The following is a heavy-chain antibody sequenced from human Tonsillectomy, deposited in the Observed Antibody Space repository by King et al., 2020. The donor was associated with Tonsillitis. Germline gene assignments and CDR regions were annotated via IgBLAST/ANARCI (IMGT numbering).Heavy chain of an antibody. CDR1: GGSISSGGYY. V-gene: IGHV4-31*01. Sequence: VQLQESGPGLVKPSQTLSLTCTVSGGSISSGGYYWSWIRQHPGKGLEWIGYIYYSGSTYYNPSLKSLVTISVDTSKNQFSLKLSSVTAADTAVYYCAGVGHSNYYDSSGYIGNAFDIWGQGTMVTVSS. CDR2: IYYSGST. D-gene: IGHD3-22*01. J-gene: IGHJ3*02. CDR3: AGVGHSNYYDSSGYIGNAFDI.